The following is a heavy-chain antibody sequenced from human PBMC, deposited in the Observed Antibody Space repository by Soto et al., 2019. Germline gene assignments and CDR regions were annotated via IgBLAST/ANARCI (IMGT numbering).Heavy chain of an antibody. D-gene: IGHD2-15*01. CDR2: ISGSGNSI. V-gene: IGHV3-11*01. J-gene: IGHJ4*02. CDR1: GFTFSDYY. Sequence: QVQLVESGGDLVNPGGSLRLSCEASGFTFSDYYMSWIRQAPGKGLEYVSYISGSGNSIYYADSARGRFTISRDNAKNSLYLQMDSLRAEDTAVYYCARGRNFVVVGPDYWGQGTLVTVSS. CDR3: ARGRNFVVVGPDY.